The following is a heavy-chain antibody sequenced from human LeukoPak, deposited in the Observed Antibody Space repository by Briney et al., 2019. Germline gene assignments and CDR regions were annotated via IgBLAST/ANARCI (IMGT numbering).Heavy chain of an antibody. CDR2: ISYDGSNK. CDR3: AKSELTHDYGSGLFDY. CDR1: GFTFSSYG. D-gene: IGHD3-10*01. V-gene: IGHV3-30*18. J-gene: IGHJ4*02. Sequence: GRSLRLSCAASGFTFSSYGMHWVRQAPGKGLEWVAVISYDGSNKYYADSVKGRFTISRDNSKNTLYLQMNSLRAEDTAVYYCAKSELTHDYGSGLFDYWGQGTLVTVSS.